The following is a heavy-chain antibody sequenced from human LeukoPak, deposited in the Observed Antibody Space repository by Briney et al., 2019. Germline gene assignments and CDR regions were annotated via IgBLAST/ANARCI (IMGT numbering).Heavy chain of an antibody. Sequence: SVKVSCKASGGTFSSYAISWVRQAPGQGLEWMGGIIPIFGTANYAQKFQGGVTITADESTSTAYMELSSLRSEDTAVYYCARESRFWSGYPFFFDYWGQGTLVTVSS. CDR1: GGTFSSYA. J-gene: IGHJ4*02. V-gene: IGHV1-69*01. CDR2: IIPIFGTA. CDR3: ARESRFWSGYPFFFDY. D-gene: IGHD3-3*01.